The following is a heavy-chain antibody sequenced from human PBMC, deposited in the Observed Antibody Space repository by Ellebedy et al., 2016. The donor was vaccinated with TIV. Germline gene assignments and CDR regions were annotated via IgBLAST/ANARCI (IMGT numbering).Heavy chain of an antibody. CDR3: VKGAYPVPTVMAV. J-gene: IGHJ6*02. V-gene: IGHV3-30*02. CDR2: IRSDGTTK. CDR1: GFSVSG. D-gene: IGHD3-16*01. Sequence: PGGSLRLSCATSGFSVSGMHWVRQAPGKGLEWVAFIRSDGTTKYYTDSVKGRFTISRDSSKNTLDLQMSGLRAEDTAVYYCVKGAYPVPTVMAVWGQGTMVIVSS.